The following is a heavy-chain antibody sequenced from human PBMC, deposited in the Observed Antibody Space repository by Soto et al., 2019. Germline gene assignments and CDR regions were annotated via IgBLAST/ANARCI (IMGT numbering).Heavy chain of an antibody. V-gene: IGHV4-39*01. CDR3: ATQEVGGTYVYTFDP. Sequence: SETLSLTCTVSGGSITSSSYYWGRIRQPPGKGLEWIGSIYYSGSTYYNPSLKSRVTISVDTSKNQFSLKLSSVTAADTAVYYCATQEVGGTYVYTFDPWGQGTLVTVSS. D-gene: IGHD1-26*01. CDR1: GGSITSSSYY. J-gene: IGHJ5*02. CDR2: IYYSGST.